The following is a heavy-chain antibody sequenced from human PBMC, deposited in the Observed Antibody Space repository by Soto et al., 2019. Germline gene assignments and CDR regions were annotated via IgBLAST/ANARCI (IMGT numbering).Heavy chain of an antibody. CDR1: GGTFSSYA. Sequence: SVKVSCKASGGTFSSYAISWVRQAPGQGLEWMGGIIPIFGTANYAQKFQGRVTITADESTSTAYMELSSLRSEDTAVYYCARDRSRYYYDNSGYYFDYWGQGTLVTVSS. D-gene: IGHD3-22*01. V-gene: IGHV1-69*13. CDR2: IIPIFGTA. J-gene: IGHJ4*02. CDR3: ARDRSRYYYDNSGYYFDY.